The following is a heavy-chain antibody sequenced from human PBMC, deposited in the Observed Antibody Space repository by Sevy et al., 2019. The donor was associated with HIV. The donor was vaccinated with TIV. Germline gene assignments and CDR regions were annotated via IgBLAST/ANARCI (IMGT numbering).Heavy chain of an antibody. Sequence: SETLSLPCTVSGGSITSLYWNWIRQPPGKGLEWIANIYYNGNINYNPSLKSRVPLSLDTSKNQFSLRLSSVTAADTAMYYCAGENAWGRGYSWGQGTLVTVSS. CDR2: IYYNGNI. D-gene: IGHD1-26*01. J-gene: IGHJ4*02. CDR1: GGSITSLY. V-gene: IGHV4-59*08. CDR3: AGENAWGRGYS.